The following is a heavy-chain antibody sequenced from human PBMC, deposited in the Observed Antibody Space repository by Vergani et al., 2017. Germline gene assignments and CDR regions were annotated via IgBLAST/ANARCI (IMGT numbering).Heavy chain of an antibody. J-gene: IGHJ5*02. CDR2: TWYDGNNK. Sequence: QVQLVESGGGVVQHGRSLRLSCAASVFTFNQYGMHWVRQAPGKGLEWVAVTWYDGNNKQYADSVKGRFTISSDNSKSTMYLQMNSLRDEDTGVYYCARDLRLLYNRFDPWGQGTLVTVSS. CDR1: VFTFNQYG. D-gene: IGHD1-14*01. V-gene: IGHV3-33*01. CDR3: ARDLRLLYNRFDP.